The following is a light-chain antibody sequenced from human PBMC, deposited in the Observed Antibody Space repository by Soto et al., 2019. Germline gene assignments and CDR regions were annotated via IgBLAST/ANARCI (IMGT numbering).Light chain of an antibody. CDR1: QSISNY. V-gene: IGKV1-33*01. J-gene: IGKJ5*01. CDR2: AAS. Sequence: IQMTQSPASLSASLGDRVTITCRAGQSISNYLNWYQQKPGKAPKVLIYAASSLQIGVPSRFSGSGSGTDSTFTISSLQPEDIATYYCQQYDNLPITFGQGTRLEIK. CDR3: QQYDNLPIT.